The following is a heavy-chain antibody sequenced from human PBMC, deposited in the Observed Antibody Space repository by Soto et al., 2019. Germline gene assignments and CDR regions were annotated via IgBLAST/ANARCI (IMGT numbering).Heavy chain of an antibody. Sequence: GGSLRLSCAASGFTFSTYWMHWVRQAPGKGLVWVSRINSDGSSTSYADSVKGRFTISRDNAKNTLYLQMNRLRAEDTAVYYCARVLVEPTVGDYFDYWGQGTLVTVSS. V-gene: IGHV3-74*01. CDR3: ARVLVEPTVGDYFDY. CDR1: GFTFSTYW. D-gene: IGHD4-17*01. J-gene: IGHJ4*02. CDR2: INSDGSST.